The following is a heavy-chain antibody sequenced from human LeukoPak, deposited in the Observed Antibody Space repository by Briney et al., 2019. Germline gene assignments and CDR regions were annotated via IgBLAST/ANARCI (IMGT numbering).Heavy chain of an antibody. CDR2: IIPILGTA. Sequence: GASVKVSCKASGGTFSSNAISWVRQAPGQGPEWMGGIIPILGTAEYAEKFQGRDTITTDKSTTTAYKELSSLKAGDTGVLFCARGKGIGGHFDSLGQGTLVAVS. J-gene: IGHJ4*02. CDR3: ARGKGIGGHFDS. CDR1: GGTFSSNA. V-gene: IGHV1-69*10. D-gene: IGHD3-3*01.